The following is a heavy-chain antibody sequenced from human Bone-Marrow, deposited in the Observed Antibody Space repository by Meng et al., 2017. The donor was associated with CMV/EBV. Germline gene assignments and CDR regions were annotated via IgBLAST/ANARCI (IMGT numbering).Heavy chain of an antibody. Sequence: GGSLGLSCAASGFTLSSYGMHWVRQAPGKGLEWVAFIRYDGSNKYYADSVKGRFTISRDNSKNTLYLQMNSLRAEDTAVYYCAKDGVTVVPAANEYYFDYWGQGTLVTVSS. CDR1: GFTLSSYG. CDR2: IRYDGSNK. CDR3: AKDGVTVVPAANEYYFDY. D-gene: IGHD2-2*01. J-gene: IGHJ4*02. V-gene: IGHV3-30*02.